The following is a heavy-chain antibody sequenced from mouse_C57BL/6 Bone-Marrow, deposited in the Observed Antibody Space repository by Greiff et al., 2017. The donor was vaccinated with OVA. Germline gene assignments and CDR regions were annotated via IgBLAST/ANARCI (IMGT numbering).Heavy chain of an antibody. J-gene: IGHJ4*01. D-gene: IGHD3-1*01. V-gene: IGHV1-81*01. CDR1: GYTFTSYG. CDR3: ARSGPYYYAMDY. CDR2: IYPRSGNT. Sequence: VQLQQSGAELARPGASVKLSCKASGYTFTSYGISWVKQRPGQGLEWIGEIYPRSGNTYYNEKFKGKATLTADKSSSTAYMELRSLTSEDSAVYFCARSGPYYYAMDYWGQGTSVTVSS.